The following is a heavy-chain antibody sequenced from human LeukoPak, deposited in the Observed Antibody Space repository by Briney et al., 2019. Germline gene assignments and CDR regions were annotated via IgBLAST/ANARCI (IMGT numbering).Heavy chain of an antibody. Sequence: PSETLSLTCTVSGGSIRNDNYYWGLIRQPPGKGLEWIASIFYSGSTYYNPSLKSRVTISVDTSKNQFSLKLSSVTAADTAVYYCARDRFDDSSGYYYHYYYYMDVWGKGTRVTVSS. CDR1: GGSIRNDNYY. CDR2: IFYSGST. CDR3: ARDRFDDSSGYYYHYYYYMDV. D-gene: IGHD3-22*01. J-gene: IGHJ6*03. V-gene: IGHV4-39*07.